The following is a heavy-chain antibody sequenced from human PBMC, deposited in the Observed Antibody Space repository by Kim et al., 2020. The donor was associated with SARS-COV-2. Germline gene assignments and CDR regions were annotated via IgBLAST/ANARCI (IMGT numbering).Heavy chain of an antibody. J-gene: IGHJ6*02. Sequence: ASVKVSCKASGYTFTSYGISWVRQAPGQGLEWMGWISAYNGNTNYAQKLQGRVTMTTDTSTSTAYMELRSLRSDDTAVYYCARDKSLEWLLPNYYYYYGMDVWGQGTTVTVSS. CDR3: ARDKSLEWLLPNYYYYYGMDV. V-gene: IGHV1-18*01. CDR1: GYTFTSYG. CDR2: ISAYNGNT. D-gene: IGHD3-3*01.